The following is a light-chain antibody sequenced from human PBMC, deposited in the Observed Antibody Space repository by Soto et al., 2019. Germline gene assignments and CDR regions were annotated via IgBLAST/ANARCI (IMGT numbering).Light chain of an antibody. J-gene: IGLJ1*01. V-gene: IGLV2-23*01. Sequence: QSALTQPASVSGSPGQSIAISCTGTRSDVGNYNLVSWYQQHSGKAPKLMIYEGTKRPSGVSDRFSGSKSGNTASLTISGLQAEDEADYYCCSYASTGTYVFGTGTKVTVL. CDR2: EGT. CDR1: RSDVGNYNL. CDR3: CSYASTGTYV.